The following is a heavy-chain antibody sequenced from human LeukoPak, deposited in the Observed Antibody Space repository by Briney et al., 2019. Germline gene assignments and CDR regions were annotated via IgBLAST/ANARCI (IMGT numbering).Heavy chain of an antibody. J-gene: IGHJ4*02. V-gene: IGHV4-59*01. CDR2: IYYSGST. CDR3: ARSSSGWYYFDY. CDR1: GGSISSYY. D-gene: IGHD6-19*01. Sequence: SETLSLTCTVSGGSISSYYWSWIRQPPGKGLEWIGYIYYSGSTNYNPSLKSRVTISEDTSKNQFSLKLSSVTAADTAVYYCARSSSGWYYFDYWGQGTLVTVSS.